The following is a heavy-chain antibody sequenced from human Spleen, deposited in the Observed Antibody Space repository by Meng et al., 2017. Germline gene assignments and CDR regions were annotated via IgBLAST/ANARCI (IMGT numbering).Heavy chain of an antibody. CDR3: ARGPTTMAHDFDY. J-gene: IGHJ4*02. CDR2: INHSGST. V-gene: IGHV4-34*01. CDR1: GGSFSDYY. D-gene: IGHD4-11*01. Sequence: VQLQQWWDGRLTPSETLSPTCVVSGGSFSDYYWSWIRQPPGKGLEWIGEINHSGSTNYNPSLESRATISVDTSQNNLSLKLSSVTAADSAVYYCARGPTTMAHDFDYWGQGTLVTVSS.